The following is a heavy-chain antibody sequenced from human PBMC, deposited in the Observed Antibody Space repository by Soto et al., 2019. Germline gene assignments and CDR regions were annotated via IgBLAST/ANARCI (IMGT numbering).Heavy chain of an antibody. CDR1: GYTFTDYG. CDR3: ARDAQYSSRWHPIDY. V-gene: IGHV1-18*01. CDR2: IHTYNGNT. Sequence: QVQRVQSGAEVKKPGASVKVYCKASGYTFTDYGISWVRQAPGQGLEWMGWIHTYNGNTNYAQKVQGRVTMTTDSSTGTAYMELRSLRSDDTAVYYCARDAQYSSRWHPIDYWGQGTLVTVSS. J-gene: IGHJ4*02. D-gene: IGHD6-19*01.